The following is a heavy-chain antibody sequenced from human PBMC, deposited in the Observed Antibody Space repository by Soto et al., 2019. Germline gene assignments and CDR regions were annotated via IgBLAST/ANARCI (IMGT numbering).Heavy chain of an antibody. CDR3: GGHDRVGGVSATTYYNYGMDV. CDR1: GCTFSSYA. V-gene: IGHV1-69*06. D-gene: IGHD3-16*01. CDR2: IIPIFGTA. J-gene: IGHJ6*02. Sequence: SVKVSCNASGCTFSSYAISWVRQAPGQGLEWMGGIIPIFGTANYAQKFQGRVTITGDKSTSTAYRGLGSLRSEDTAVYYCGGHDRVGGVSATTYYNYGMDVWGQGT.